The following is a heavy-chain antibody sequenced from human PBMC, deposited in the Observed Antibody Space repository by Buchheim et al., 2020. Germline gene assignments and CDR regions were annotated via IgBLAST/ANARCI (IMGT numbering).Heavy chain of an antibody. J-gene: IGHJ6*02. D-gene: IGHD4-17*01. CDR1: GFTFSSYA. Sequence: EVQLLESGGGLVQPGGSLRLSCAASGFTFSSYAMSWVRQAPGKGLEWVSAISGSGGSTYYADPVKGRFTTSRANSKNTLYLQMNSLRAEDTAVYYCAKVMLTVTSAVHYYYYGMDVWGQGTT. V-gene: IGHV3-23*01. CDR3: AKVMLTVTSAVHYYYYGMDV. CDR2: ISGSGGST.